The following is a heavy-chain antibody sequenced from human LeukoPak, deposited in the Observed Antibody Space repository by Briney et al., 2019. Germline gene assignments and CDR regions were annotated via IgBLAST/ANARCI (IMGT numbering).Heavy chain of an antibody. CDR1: GFTFSDYY. Sequence: PGGSLRLSCAASGFTFSDYYMSWIRQVPGKGLEWVSYISSSGSTIYYADSVKGRFTISRDNAKNSLYLQMNSLRAEDTAVYYCARMERYSGYDYSYYFDYWGQGTLVTVSS. CDR2: ISSSGSTI. D-gene: IGHD5-12*01. CDR3: ARMERYSGYDYSYYFDY. J-gene: IGHJ4*02. V-gene: IGHV3-11*01.